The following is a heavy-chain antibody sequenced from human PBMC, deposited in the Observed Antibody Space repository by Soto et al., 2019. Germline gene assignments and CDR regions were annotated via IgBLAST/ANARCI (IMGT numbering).Heavy chain of an antibody. V-gene: IGHV4-59*01. CDR3: ARDGYDGSGSPYPAY. D-gene: IGHD3-10*01. Sequence: SETLSLTCSFSGGSMSEYFCIWIRQSPGKGLEWIGYIYYLGSTDYNPSLKSRVTISVDTSKRQFSLRLTSVTAADTAVYYCARDGYDGSGSPYPAYWGPGTQVTVSS. CDR2: IYYLGST. CDR1: GGSMSEYF. J-gene: IGHJ4*02.